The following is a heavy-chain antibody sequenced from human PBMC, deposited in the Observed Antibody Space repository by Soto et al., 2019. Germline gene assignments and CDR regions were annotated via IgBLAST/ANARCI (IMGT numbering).Heavy chain of an antibody. CDR3: AKDLQAYGDYNYYYYGMDV. J-gene: IGHJ6*02. Sequence: QVQLVESGGCVVQPGGSLRLSCTASGFTFTTFGIHWVRQAPGKGLEWVALISYDGHNKYYSDSVKGRFTISRDNYKNTLFLQMNSLRAEDTAVYYCAKDLQAYGDYNYYYYGMDVWGQGTTVSVSS. CDR1: GFTFTTFG. D-gene: IGHD4-17*01. CDR2: ISYDGHNK. V-gene: IGHV3-30*18.